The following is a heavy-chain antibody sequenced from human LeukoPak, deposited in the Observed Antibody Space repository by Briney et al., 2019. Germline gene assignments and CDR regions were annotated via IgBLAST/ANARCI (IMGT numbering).Heavy chain of an antibody. D-gene: IGHD3-22*01. Sequence: SETLSLTCTVSGGSISSGGYYWSWIRQHPGKGLEWIGYIYYSGSTNYNPSLKSRVTISVDTSKNQFSLKLSSVTAADTAVYYCARANYYDSSYYFDYWGQGTLVTVSS. CDR2: IYYSGST. CDR1: GGSISSGGYY. CDR3: ARANYYDSSYYFDY. V-gene: IGHV4-61*08. J-gene: IGHJ4*02.